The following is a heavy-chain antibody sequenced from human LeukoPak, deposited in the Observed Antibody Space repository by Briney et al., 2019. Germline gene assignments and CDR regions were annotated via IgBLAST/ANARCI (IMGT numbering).Heavy chain of an antibody. D-gene: IGHD2-15*01. CDR1: GGSFSGYY. Sequence: SETLSLTCAVYGGSFSGYYWSWIRQPPGKGLEWIGEINHSGSTNYNPSLKSRVTISVDTSKDQFSLRLGSVTAADTAVYHCARHCCSGPAKRVFDIWGQGTMVTVSS. V-gene: IGHV4-34*01. J-gene: IGHJ3*02. CDR3: ARHCCSGPAKRVFDI. CDR2: INHSGST.